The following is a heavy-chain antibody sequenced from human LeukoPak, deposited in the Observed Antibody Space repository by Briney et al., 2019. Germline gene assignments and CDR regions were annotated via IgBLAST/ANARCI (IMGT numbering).Heavy chain of an antibody. V-gene: IGHV1-8*01. D-gene: IGHD3-16*02. CDR3: ARGLYDYVWGSYRTEYNWFDP. CDR1: GYTFTSYD. Sequence: ASVKVSCKASGYTFTSYDINWVRQATGQGLEWMGWMNPNSGNTGYAQKFQGRVTMTRNTSISTAYMELSSLRSEDTAVYYCARGLYDYVWGSYRTEYNWFDPWGQGTLVTVSS. CDR2: MNPNSGNT. J-gene: IGHJ5*02.